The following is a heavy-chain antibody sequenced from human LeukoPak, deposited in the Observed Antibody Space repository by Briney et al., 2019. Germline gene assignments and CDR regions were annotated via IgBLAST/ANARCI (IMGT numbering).Heavy chain of an antibody. D-gene: IGHD3-22*01. CDR3: ARRTGYYDSIFFDY. CDR2: IYPGDSDT. Sequence: GESLKISCKGSGYNFTIYWIGWVRQMPGKGLEWMGIIYPGDSDTRYSPSFQGQVTISADKSINTAYLQWSSLKASDTAMYYCARRTGYYDSIFFDYWGQGTLVTVSS. J-gene: IGHJ4*02. CDR1: GYNFTIYW. V-gene: IGHV5-51*01.